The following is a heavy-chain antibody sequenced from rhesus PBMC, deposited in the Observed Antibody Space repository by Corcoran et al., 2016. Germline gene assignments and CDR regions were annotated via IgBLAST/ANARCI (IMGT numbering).Heavy chain of an antibody. CDR2: ISGSSGST. V-gene: IGHV4-99*01. J-gene: IGHJ5-1*01. CDR1: GHSIRSGYY. D-gene: IGHD3-16*01. CDR3: ARRGNSGRFDV. Sequence: QVQLQESGPGLVKPSETLSLTCAGSGHSIRSGYYWGWIRQPPGKGLEYIGCISGSSGSTYYNPSLKSRVTISKDTSKNQFSLKLRSVTAADTAVHYCARRGNSGRFDVWGAGVLVTVSS.